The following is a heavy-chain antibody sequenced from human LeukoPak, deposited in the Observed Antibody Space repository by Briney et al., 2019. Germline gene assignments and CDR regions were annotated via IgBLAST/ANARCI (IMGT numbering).Heavy chain of an antibody. CDR1: GGSISSGSYY. Sequence: SQTLSLTCTVSGGSISSGSYYWSWIRQPAGKGLEWIGRIYTSGSTNYNPSLKSRVTISVDTSKNQFSLKLSSVTAADTAVYYCARGFRGIAVAAKDYWGQGILVTVSS. J-gene: IGHJ4*02. CDR3: ARGFRGIAVAAKDY. CDR2: IYTSGST. V-gene: IGHV4-61*02. D-gene: IGHD6-19*01.